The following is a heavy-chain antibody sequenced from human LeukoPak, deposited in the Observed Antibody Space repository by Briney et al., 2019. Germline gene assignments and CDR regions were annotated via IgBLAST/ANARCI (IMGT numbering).Heavy chain of an antibody. CDR2: IIPIFGTA. D-gene: IGHD4-17*01. J-gene: IGHJ4*02. V-gene: IGHV1-69*13. CDR1: GGTFSSYA. CDR3: ARDDYGDFLPNDY. Sequence: GASVKVSCKASGGTFSSYAIGWVRQAPGQGLEWMGGIIPIFGTANYAQKFQGRVTITADESTSTAYMELSSLRSEDTAVYYCARDDYGDFLPNDYWGQGTLVTVSS.